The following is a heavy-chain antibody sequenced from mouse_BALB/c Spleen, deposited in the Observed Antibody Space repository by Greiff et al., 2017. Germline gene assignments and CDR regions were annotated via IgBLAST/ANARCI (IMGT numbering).Heavy chain of an antibody. CDR3: ARSGDWAMDY. CDR2: ISSGSSTI. Sequence: VHLVESGGGLVQPGGSRKLSCAASGFTFSSFGMHWVRQAPEKGLEWVAYISSGSSTIYYADTVKGRFTISRDNPKNTLFLQMTSLRSEDTAMYYCARSGDWAMDYWGQGTSVTVSS. J-gene: IGHJ4*01. D-gene: IGHD3-1*01. CDR1: GFTFSSFG. V-gene: IGHV5-17*02.